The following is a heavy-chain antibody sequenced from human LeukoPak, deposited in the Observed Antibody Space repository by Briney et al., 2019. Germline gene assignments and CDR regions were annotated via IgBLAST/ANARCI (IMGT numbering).Heavy chain of an antibody. D-gene: IGHD4-17*01. J-gene: IGHJ4*02. CDR2: INSDGSST. Sequence: GGSLRLSCAASGFTFSSYWMHWVRQAPGKGLEWVSRINSDGSSTSYADSVKGRFTISRDNAKNTLYLQMNSLRAENTAVYYCASSGSTVTLPFDYWGQGTLVTVSS. CDR3: ASSGSTVTLPFDY. V-gene: IGHV3-74*01. CDR1: GFTFSSYW.